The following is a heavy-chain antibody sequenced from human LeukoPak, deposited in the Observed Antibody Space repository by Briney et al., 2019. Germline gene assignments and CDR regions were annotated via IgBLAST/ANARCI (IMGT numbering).Heavy chain of an antibody. Sequence: ASVKVSCKASGYTSTSYYLHWVRQAPGQGLEWMGIINPSAGSTSYAQKFQGRVTMTRDTSTSTVYMELSSLRSEDTAVYYCARDLGGDYFDFWGQGTLVTVSS. J-gene: IGHJ4*02. CDR3: ARDLGGDYFDF. CDR1: GYTSTSYY. V-gene: IGHV1-46*01. CDR2: INPSAGST. D-gene: IGHD4-17*01.